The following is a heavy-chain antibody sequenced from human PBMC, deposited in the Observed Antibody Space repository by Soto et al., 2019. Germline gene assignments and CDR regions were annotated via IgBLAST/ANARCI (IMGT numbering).Heavy chain of an antibody. CDR3: ARDRQVGRGVVAYSYGMDV. D-gene: IGHD1-26*01. Sequence: QLVQSGGELKKPGASVKVSCKASGYTFNTYGFSWLRLGPGQGLQWMGWVNTYNGDTHYAQSLQGRLTLTTDPSTNTSYRELRSLTADDTGVYLCARDRQVGRGVVAYSYGMDVWGQGTTVTVSS. CDR2: VNTYNGDT. CDR1: GYTFNTYG. V-gene: IGHV1-18*01. J-gene: IGHJ6*02.